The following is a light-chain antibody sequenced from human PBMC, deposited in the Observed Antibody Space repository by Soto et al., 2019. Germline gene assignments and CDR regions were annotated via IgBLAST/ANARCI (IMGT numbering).Light chain of an antibody. Sequence: DIQMTQSPSSLSASVGDRVTITCRASQDISNYLAWYQQKPGKVPKLLIHAASTLQSGVPSRFSGSGSETDFTLTISSLQPEDVATYYCQKYTSVPLTFVPGTKVDIK. J-gene: IGKJ3*01. V-gene: IGKV1-27*01. CDR3: QKYTSVPLT. CDR2: AAS. CDR1: QDISNY.